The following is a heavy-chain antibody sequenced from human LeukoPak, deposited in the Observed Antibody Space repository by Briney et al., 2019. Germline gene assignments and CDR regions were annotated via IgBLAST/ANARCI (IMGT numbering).Heavy chain of an antibody. CDR2: INQDGSDK. CDR1: GLSFSNCW. D-gene: IGHD4-17*01. V-gene: IGHV3-7*01. Sequence: GGSLRLSCAASGLSFSNCWMSWVRQTPGKGLEWVANINQDGSDKYYVDSVKGRFTISRDNAKNSLYLQMNSLRAEDTAVYYCARDRSVATVTLGDAFDIWGQGTMVTVSS. CDR3: ARDRSVATVTLGDAFDI. J-gene: IGHJ3*02.